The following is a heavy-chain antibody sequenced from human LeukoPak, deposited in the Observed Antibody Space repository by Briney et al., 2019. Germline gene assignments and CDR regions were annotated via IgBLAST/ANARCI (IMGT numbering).Heavy chain of an antibody. V-gene: IGHV4-39*02. J-gene: IGHJ3*02. D-gene: IGHD6-19*01. CDR2: MFYTGST. Sequence: PSQTLSLTCTVSGGSISSGSYYWGWIRQPPGKGLEWIGSMFYTGSTYYSPSLKSRVTLSADMSQNHFSLKVTSVTAADTAVYYCARRSSAWNAFDIWGRGTMVTVSS. CDR3: ARRSSAWNAFDI. CDR1: GGSISSGSYY.